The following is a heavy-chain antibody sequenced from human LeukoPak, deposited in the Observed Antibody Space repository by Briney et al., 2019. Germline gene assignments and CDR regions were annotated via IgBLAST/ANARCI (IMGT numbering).Heavy chain of an antibody. CDR2: ISSSSSYI. Sequence: ETLSLTCTVSGYSISSGYYWGWIRQAPGKGLEWVSSISSSSSYIYYADSVKGRFTISRDNAKNSLYLQMNSLRAEDTAVYYCARAYCSGGSCYSRLGIFDYWGQGTLVTVSS. D-gene: IGHD2-15*01. CDR1: GYSISSGYY. J-gene: IGHJ4*02. CDR3: ARAYCSGGSCYSRLGIFDY. V-gene: IGHV3-21*01.